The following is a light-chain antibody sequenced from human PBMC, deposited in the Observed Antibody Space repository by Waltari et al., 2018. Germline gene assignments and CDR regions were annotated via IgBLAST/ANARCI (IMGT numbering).Light chain of an antibody. CDR1: QSISSY. CDR2: AAY. CDR3: QQSYSTPWT. Sequence: DIQMTQSPSSLSASVGDRVTITCRASQSISSYLNWYQQKPGKAPKILIYAAYSLQSGVPSMFSGSGSGTDFTLTISSLQPEDFATYYCQQSYSTPWTFGQGTKVEIK. V-gene: IGKV1-39*01. J-gene: IGKJ1*01.